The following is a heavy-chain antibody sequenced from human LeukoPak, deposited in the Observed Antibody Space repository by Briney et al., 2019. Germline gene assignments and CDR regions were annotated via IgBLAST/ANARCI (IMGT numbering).Heavy chain of an antibody. J-gene: IGHJ6*02. V-gene: IGHV3-30-3*01. CDR3: ARETTQYYYYYGMDV. CDR2: ISYDGSNK. D-gene: IGHD1/OR15-1a*01. CDR1: GFTFSRYV. Sequence: GGSLRLSCAASGFTFSRYVMYWVRQAPGKGLEWVAVISYDGSNKYYADSVKGRFTISRDSSKNTLYLQMNSLRAEDTAVYYCARETTQYYYYYGMDVWGQGTTVTVSS.